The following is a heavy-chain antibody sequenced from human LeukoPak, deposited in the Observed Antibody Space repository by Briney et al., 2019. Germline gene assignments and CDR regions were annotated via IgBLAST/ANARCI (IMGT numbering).Heavy chain of an antibody. V-gene: IGHV3-23*01. D-gene: IGHD4-17*01. J-gene: IGHJ4*02. Sequence: GGSLRLSCAASGFTVSSNYMSWVRQAPGKGLEWVSSMSGTGGITYYADSVKGRFTISRDNSKNTLYLQMYSLRAEDTAVYYCAKDARAGLYGDYVDYWGQGTLVTVSS. CDR3: AKDARAGLYGDYVDY. CDR2: MSGTGGIT. CDR1: GFTVSSNY.